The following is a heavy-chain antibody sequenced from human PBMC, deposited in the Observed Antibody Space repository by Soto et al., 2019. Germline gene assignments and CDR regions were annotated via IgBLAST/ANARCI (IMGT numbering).Heavy chain of an antibody. J-gene: IGHJ4*02. CDR2: IWLDGSNK. Sequence: QVQLVESGGGVVQPGRSLRLSCAASGFTFSSYGMHWVRQAPGKGLEWVAVIWLDGSNKFYADSVKGRFTISRDNSKNTVSLQMNSLRDEDSAAYYCATTGPYWGKGTLVTVSS. V-gene: IGHV3-33*01. CDR1: GFTFSSYG. CDR3: ATTGPY.